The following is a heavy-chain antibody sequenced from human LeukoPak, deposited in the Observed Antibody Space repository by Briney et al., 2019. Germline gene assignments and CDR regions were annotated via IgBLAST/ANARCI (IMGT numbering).Heavy chain of an antibody. V-gene: IGHV4-59*01. J-gene: IGHJ4*02. CDR2: THYSGT. CDR3: ARGISYYDSSGIDY. CDR1: GGSISSCY. Sequence: PSETLSLTCTVSGGSISSCYWSWIRQPPGKGLEWIGYTHYSGTNYNPSLKSRVTISADTSKNQFSLKLSSVTAADTAVYYCARGISYYDSSGIDYWGQGTLVTVSS. D-gene: IGHD3-22*01.